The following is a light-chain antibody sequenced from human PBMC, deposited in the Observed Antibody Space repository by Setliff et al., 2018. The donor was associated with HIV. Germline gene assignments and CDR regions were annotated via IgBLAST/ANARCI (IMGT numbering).Light chain of an antibody. Sequence: QSALTQPASVSGSPGQSITISCIGTSSDVGGYDFVSWYQQRPGKAPKLIIFDVSERPSGVSHRFSASKSGNTASLTISGLQTEDEANYLCASYRSPATYVFGIGTKVTVL. CDR2: DVS. V-gene: IGLV2-14*03. J-gene: IGLJ1*01. CDR1: SSDVGGYDF. CDR3: ASYRSPATYV.